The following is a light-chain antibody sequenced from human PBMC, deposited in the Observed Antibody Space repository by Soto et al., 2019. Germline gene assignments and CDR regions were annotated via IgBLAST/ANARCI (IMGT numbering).Light chain of an antibody. CDR2: KAY. Sequence: DIRMTHSPSTLSASVADRVVITFRASQSISSWLAWYQQKPGKATKIMIYKAYSLESGVKSRFSGSGSGTEFTLTISSLQPDDFATYYCKKYNSYSINLGQRTRRELK. V-gene: IGKV1-5*03. J-gene: IGKJ5*01. CDR3: KKYNSYSIN. CDR1: QSISSW.